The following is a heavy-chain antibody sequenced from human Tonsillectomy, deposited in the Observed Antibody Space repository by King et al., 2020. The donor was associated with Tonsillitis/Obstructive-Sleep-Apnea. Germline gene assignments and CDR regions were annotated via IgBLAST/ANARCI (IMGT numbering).Heavy chain of an antibody. J-gene: IGHJ6*03. V-gene: IGHV1-2*04. Sequence: VQLVESGAEVKKPGASVKVSCKASGYTFTGYYMHWVRQAPGQGLEWMGWINPNSGGTNYAQKVQGWVTMTRDTSISTAYMELSRLRSDDTAVYYCARASGHYYMDVWGKGTTVTVSS. CDR1: GYTFTGYY. CDR2: INPNSGGT. CDR3: ARASGHYYMDV. D-gene: IGHD3-10*01.